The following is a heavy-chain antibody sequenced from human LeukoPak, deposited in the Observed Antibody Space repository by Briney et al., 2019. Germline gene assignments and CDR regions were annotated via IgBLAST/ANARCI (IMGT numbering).Heavy chain of an antibody. CDR2: IYHSGST. D-gene: IGHD6-6*01. CDR3: AREQLAGWFDY. J-gene: IGHJ4*02. CDR1: GGSISDSNYY. Sequence: LSETLSLTCSVSGGSISDSNYYWGWIRQPPGKGLEWIGYIYHSGSTYYNPSLKSRVTISVDRSKNQFSLKLSSVTAADTAVYYCAREQLAGWFDYWGQGTLVTVSS. V-gene: IGHV4-30-2*01.